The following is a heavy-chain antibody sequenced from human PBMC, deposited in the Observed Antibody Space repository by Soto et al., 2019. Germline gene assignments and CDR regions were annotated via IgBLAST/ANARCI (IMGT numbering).Heavy chain of an antibody. D-gene: IGHD6-19*01. J-gene: IGHJ4*02. CDR2: ISGSGGST. Sequence: GGSLRLSCAASGFTFSSYAMSCVRQAPGKGLEWVSAISGSGGSTYYADSVKGRFTISRDNSKNTLYLQMNSLRAEDTAVYYCASLASHSSGLTFDYWGQGTLVTVSS. CDR1: GFTFSSYA. CDR3: ASLASHSSGLTFDY. V-gene: IGHV3-23*01.